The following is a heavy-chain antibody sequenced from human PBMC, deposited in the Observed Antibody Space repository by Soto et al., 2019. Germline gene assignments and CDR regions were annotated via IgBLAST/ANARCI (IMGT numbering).Heavy chain of an antibody. CDR1: GFTFSSYA. CDR2: ISGSGGST. J-gene: IGHJ5*02. Sequence: GGSLRLSCAASGFTFSSYAMSWVRQAPGKGLEWVSAISGSGGSTYYADSVKGRFTISRDNSKNTLYLQMNSLRAEDTAVYYCAKVVVAAYILNWFYPWGQGTLVTVSS. V-gene: IGHV3-23*01. D-gene: IGHD2-15*01. CDR3: AKVVVAAYILNWFYP.